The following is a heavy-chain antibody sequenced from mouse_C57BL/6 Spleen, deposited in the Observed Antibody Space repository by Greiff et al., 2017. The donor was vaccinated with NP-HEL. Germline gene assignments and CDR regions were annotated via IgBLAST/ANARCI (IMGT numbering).Heavy chain of an antibody. Sequence: QVQLQQPGAELVRPGPSVKLSCKASGYTFTSYWMHWVKQRPGQGLEWIGVIDPSDSYTNYNQKFKGKATLTVDTSSSTAYMQLSSLTSEDSAVYYCAREAGNDAMDYWGQGTSVTVSS. J-gene: IGHJ4*01. CDR1: GYTFTSYW. CDR3: AREAGNDAMDY. CDR2: IDPSDSYT. V-gene: IGHV1-59*01. D-gene: IGHD2-1*01.